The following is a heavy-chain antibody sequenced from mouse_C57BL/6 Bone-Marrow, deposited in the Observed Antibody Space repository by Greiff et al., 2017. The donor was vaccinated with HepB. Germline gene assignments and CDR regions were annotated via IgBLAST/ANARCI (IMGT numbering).Heavy chain of an antibody. Sequence: QVQLQQPGAELVKPGASVKMSCKASGYTFTSYWITWVKQRPGQGLEWIGDIYPGSGSTNYNEKFKSKATLTVDTSSSTAYMQLSSLTSEDSAVYYCAREGLLLRGGFAYWGQGTLVTVSA. CDR3: AREGLLLRGGFAY. CDR2: IYPGSGST. J-gene: IGHJ3*01. CDR1: GYTFTSYW. V-gene: IGHV1-55*01. D-gene: IGHD2-3*01.